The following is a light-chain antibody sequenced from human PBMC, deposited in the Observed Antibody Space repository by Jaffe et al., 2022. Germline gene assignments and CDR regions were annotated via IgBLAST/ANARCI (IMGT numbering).Light chain of an antibody. CDR1: QSISSY. J-gene: IGKJ2*01. CDR2: AAS. CDR3: QQSYSTPGGGMYT. Sequence: DIQMTQSPSSLSASVGDRVTITCRASQSISSYLNWYQQKPGKAPKLLIYAASSLQSGVPSRFSGSGSGTDFTLTISSLQPEDFATYYCQQSYSTPGGGMYTFGQGTKLEIK. V-gene: IGKV1-39*01.